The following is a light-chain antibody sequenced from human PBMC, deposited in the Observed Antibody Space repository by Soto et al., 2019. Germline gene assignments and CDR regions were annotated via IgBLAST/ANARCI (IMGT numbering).Light chain of an antibody. CDR3: QQYNSYSWT. CDR2: AAS. V-gene: IGKV1-27*01. CDR1: QDISNY. Sequence: DIQMTQSPSSLSASVGDRVTITCRTSQDISNYLAWYQQKPGKVPKLLIYAASSLRSGVPSRFSGSGSGTEFTLTISSLQPDDFATYYCQQYNSYSWTFGQGTKV. J-gene: IGKJ1*01.